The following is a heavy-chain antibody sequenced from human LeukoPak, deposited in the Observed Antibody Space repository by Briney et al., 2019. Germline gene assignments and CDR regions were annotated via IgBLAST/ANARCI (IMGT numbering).Heavy chain of an antibody. CDR2: ISKNGKTI. V-gene: IGHV3-11*01. J-gene: IGHJ5*02. CDR3: ATTGVFGDIP. CDR1: GFTFSDYY. D-gene: IGHD3-10*02. Sequence: EAGGSLRLSCAASGFTFSDYYMSWIRQAPGKGLEWLSYISKNGKTIYYADSVKGRFTISRDNAKKSVYLQMNSLRAEDTAVYYCATTGVFGDIPWGQGTLVTVSS.